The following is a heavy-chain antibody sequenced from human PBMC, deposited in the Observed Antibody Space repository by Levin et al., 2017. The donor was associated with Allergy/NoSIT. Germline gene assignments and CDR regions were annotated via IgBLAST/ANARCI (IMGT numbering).Heavy chain of an antibody. CDR3: ARGGSYLTNGFDY. CDR1: GFTFNNDE. CDR2: ISGSGDSI. D-gene: IGHD1-26*01. V-gene: IGHV3-48*03. J-gene: IGHJ4*02. Sequence: GASVKVSCAASGFTFNNDELNWVRQAPGKGLEWVSYISGSGDSIYYADSVKGRFTISRDNAKNSLYLQMNSLRAEDTAVYFCARGGSYLTNGFDYWGQGTLVTVSS.